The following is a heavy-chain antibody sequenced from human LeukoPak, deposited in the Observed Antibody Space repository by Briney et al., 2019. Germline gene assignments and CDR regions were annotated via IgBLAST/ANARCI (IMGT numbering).Heavy chain of an antibody. CDR2: IKPDRSET. V-gene: IGHV3-7*01. CDR3: ARESGGAAAAPDY. CDR1: GFTFSDYW. Sequence: GGSLRLSCATSGFTFSDYWMSWVRQAPGKGLEWVADIKPDRSETRYVDSVKGRSTISRDNAKNSLYLQMNSLRAEDTAVYYCARESGGAAAAPDYWGQGTLVTVSS. J-gene: IGHJ4*02. D-gene: IGHD6-13*01.